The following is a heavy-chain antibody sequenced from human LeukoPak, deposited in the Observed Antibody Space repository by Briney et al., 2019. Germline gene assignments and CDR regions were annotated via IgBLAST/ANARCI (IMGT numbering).Heavy chain of an antibody. J-gene: IGHJ3*02. D-gene: IGHD6-19*01. CDR2: ISGSGGST. CDR1: GFTFSSYG. CDR3: AKDKSSGWLFDAFDI. Sequence: PGGSLRLSCAASGFTFSSYGMSWVRQAPGKGLEWVSAISGSGGSTYYADSVKGRFTISGDNSKNTLYLQMNSLRAEDTAVYYCAKDKSSGWLFDAFDIWGQGTMVTVSS. V-gene: IGHV3-23*01.